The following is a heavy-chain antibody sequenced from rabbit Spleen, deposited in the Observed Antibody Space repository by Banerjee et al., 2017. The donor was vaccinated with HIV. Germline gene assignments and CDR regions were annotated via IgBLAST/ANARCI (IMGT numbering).Heavy chain of an antibody. Sequence: QEQLEESGGDLVKPEGSLTLTCTASGFSFSSSYYMCWVRQAPGKGLEWIACIDSRNGNTWYATWVNGRFTVSKTSSTTVTLQMTSLTAADTATYFCTRTDVTDINGWAFNLWGQGTLVTVS. V-gene: IGHV1S45*01. CDR1: GFSFSSSYY. CDR3: TRTDVTDINGWAFNL. J-gene: IGHJ4*01. D-gene: IGHD6-1*01. CDR2: IDSRNGNT.